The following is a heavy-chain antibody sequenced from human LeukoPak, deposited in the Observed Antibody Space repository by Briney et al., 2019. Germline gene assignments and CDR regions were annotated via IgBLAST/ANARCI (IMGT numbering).Heavy chain of an antibody. V-gene: IGHV3-21*01. CDR2: ISSSSSSYI. CDR1: GFTFSSYS. Sequence: GGSLRLSCAASGFTFSSYSMNWVRQAPGKGLEWVSSISSSSSSYIYYADSVKGRFTISRDNAKNSLYLQMNSLRAEDTAVYYCARGLLSCSSTSCYVDYWGQGTLVTVSS. J-gene: IGHJ4*02. CDR3: ARGLLSCSSTSCYVDY. D-gene: IGHD2-2*01.